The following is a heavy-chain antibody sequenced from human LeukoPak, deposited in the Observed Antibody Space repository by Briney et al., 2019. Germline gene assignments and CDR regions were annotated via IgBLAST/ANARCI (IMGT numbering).Heavy chain of an antibody. D-gene: IGHD6-13*01. CDR2: IFHNGNT. V-gene: IGHV4-59*01. J-gene: IGHJ6*03. CDR1: DGSMSPYY. Sequence: PSETLSLTCTVSDGSMSPYYWSWIRQSPGKGLEWIAYIFHNGNTKYNPSLWSRVTTSIDTSRNQVFLNLNSVTAADTAVYYCARAPFSRSFDYYMDVWGKGTTVTVSS. CDR3: ARAPFSRSFDYYMDV.